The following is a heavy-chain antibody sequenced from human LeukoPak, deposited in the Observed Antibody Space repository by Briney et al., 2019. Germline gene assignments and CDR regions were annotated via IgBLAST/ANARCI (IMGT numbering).Heavy chain of an antibody. D-gene: IGHD3-22*01. CDR3: ARVRDRSGYFYDLDY. CDR2: IHYSGST. Sequence: SETLSLTCTVSGGSINSYYWSWIRQPPGTGLEWIGYIHYSGSTNYNPSIKSRVTISVDTSKNQFSLKLSSVTAADTAVYYCARVRDRSGYFYDLDYWGQGTLVTVSS. V-gene: IGHV4-59*01. J-gene: IGHJ4*02. CDR1: GGSINSYY.